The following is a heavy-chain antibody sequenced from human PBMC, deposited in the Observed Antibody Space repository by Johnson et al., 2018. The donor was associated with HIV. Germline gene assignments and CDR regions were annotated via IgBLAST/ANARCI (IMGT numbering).Heavy chain of an antibody. CDR2: ISASGSNI. V-gene: IGHV3-11*01. CDR1: GFTLSDFY. J-gene: IGHJ3*02. CDR3: VRVGGNGNYFFDPFDM. D-gene: IGHD1-26*01. Sequence: HVQLVESGGGLVQPGGSLRLSCAASGFTLSDFYMSWIRQAPGKGPEWLSYISASGSNIYYVESVQGRFTISRDDAKNSLYLQMNSLRVEDTALYYCVRVGGNGNYFFDPFDMWGQGTMVTVSS.